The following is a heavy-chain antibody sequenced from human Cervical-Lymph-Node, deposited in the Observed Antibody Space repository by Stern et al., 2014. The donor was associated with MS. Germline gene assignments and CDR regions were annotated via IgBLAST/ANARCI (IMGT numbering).Heavy chain of an antibody. CDR1: GDSISSYTHY. Sequence: QLQLQESGPGLVKPSETLSLTCAVSGDSISSYTHYWAWIRQPPGKGLEWIGCFYYGGASYYTPPIKSPVTISVDTPKNHFPRGLNSVTAADTAVYYCAKHACTGAACPFDLWGQGTLVTVSS. CDR2: FYYGGAS. J-gene: IGHJ4*02. D-gene: IGHD2-8*02. V-gene: IGHV4-39*01. CDR3: AKHACTGAACPFDL.